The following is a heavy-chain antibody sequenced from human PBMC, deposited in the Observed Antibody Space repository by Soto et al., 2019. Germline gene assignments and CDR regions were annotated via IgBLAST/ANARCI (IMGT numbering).Heavy chain of an antibody. V-gene: IGHV4-59*01. D-gene: IGHD1-26*01. CDR2: IYYSGST. CDR1: GGSISSYY. J-gene: IGHJ4*02. Sequence: QVQLQESGPGLVKPSETLSLPCTVSGGSISSYYWSWIRQPPGKGLEWIGYIYYSGSTNYNPSLKSRVTISVDTSKNQFSLKLSSVTAADTAVYDCARVNGRSGSYDYWGQGTLVTVSS. CDR3: ARVNGRSGSYDY.